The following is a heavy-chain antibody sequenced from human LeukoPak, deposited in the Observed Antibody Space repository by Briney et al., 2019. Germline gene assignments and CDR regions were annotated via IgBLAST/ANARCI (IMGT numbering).Heavy chain of an antibody. CDR1: GYTFTGYY. J-gene: IGHJ4*02. V-gene: IGHV1-8*02. CDR2: MNPNSGNT. Sequence: ASVKVSCKASGYTFTGYYMHWVRQATGQGLEWMGWMNPNSGNTGYAQKFQGRVTMTRNTPISTAYMELSSLRSEDMAVYYCARGRGYDFWSGYWYVEQPHPIDYWGQGTLVTVSS. D-gene: IGHD3-3*01. CDR3: ARGRGYDFWSGYWYVEQPHPIDY.